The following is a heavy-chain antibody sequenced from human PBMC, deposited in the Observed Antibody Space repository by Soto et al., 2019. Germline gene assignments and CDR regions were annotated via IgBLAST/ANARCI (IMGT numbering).Heavy chain of an antibody. Sequence: SETLSLTCSVSGAALNSGNYYWSWIRQVPGKGLEWIGHIYVTGAVDYNPSLRDRITISKDTSERQFSLNLRLVTAAETAVYYCERLRIATKNSTWLDHWGQGKMVTV. J-gene: IGHJ5*02. CDR1: GAALNSGNYY. CDR3: ERLRIATKNSTWLDH. V-gene: IGHV4-31*03. D-gene: IGHD2-21*01. CDR2: IYVTGAV.